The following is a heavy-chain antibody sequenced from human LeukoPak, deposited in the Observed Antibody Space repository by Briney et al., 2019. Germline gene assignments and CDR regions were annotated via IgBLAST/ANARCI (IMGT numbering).Heavy chain of an antibody. CDR1: GYSFTCYD. CDR3: ARAGVWDYDDSSGYHNGAFDI. V-gene: IGHV1-8*01. CDR2: MNPNSGNK. D-gene: IGHD3-22*01. J-gene: IGHJ3*02. Sequence: GASVKVSCKASGYSFTCYDINWVRQATGQGLEWMGWMNPNSGNKGYAQKFQGRVTMTRNTPISTAYMELSSLRSEDTAVYYCARAGVWDYDDSSGYHNGAFDIWGQGTMVTVSS.